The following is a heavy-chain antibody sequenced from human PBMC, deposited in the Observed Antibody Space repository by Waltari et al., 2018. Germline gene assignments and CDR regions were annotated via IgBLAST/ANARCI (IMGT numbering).Heavy chain of an antibody. V-gene: IGHV4-59*01. D-gene: IGHD5-12*01. CDR1: GASIRTYY. J-gene: IGHJ4*02. CDR2: IYFSGST. Sequence: QVQLQESGPGLVKPPEPLSLPCPVPGASIRTYYWRWIRQPPGKGLEWIGYIYFSGSTKYNPSLKSRATISLDTSKNQFSLKVRSLSAADTAIYYCARGVDPDYWGQGTLVTVSS. CDR3: ARGVDPDY.